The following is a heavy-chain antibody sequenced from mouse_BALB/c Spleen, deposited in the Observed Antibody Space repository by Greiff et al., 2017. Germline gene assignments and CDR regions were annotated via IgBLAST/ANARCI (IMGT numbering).Heavy chain of an antibody. CDR3: ARRLIYYYGSSPYYYAMDY. Sequence: QVTLKVSGPGILQPSQTLSLTCSFSGFSLSTSGMGVSWIRQPSGKGLEWLAHIYWDDDKRYNPSLKSRLTISKDTSRNQVFLKITSVDTADTATYYCARRLIYYYGSSPYYYAMDYWGQGTSVTVSS. CDR2: IYWDDDK. V-gene: IGHV8-12*01. J-gene: IGHJ4*01. D-gene: IGHD1-1*01. CDR1: GFSLSTSGMG.